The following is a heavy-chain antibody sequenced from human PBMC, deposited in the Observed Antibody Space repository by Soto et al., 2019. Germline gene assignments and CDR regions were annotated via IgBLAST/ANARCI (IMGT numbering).Heavy chain of an antibody. Sequence: QVQLVQSGAEVKKPGASVKVSCKASGYTFTGYYMHWVRQAPGQGLEWMGWINPNSGGTNYAQKFQGWVTMTRDTSISTAYMELSRLRSDDTAVYYCARVSNYYDSGSPKGQEDYYYGMDVWGQGTTVTVSS. CDR2: INPNSGGT. V-gene: IGHV1-2*04. CDR3: ARVSNYYDSGSPKGQEDYYYGMDV. CDR1: GYTFTGYY. D-gene: IGHD3-10*01. J-gene: IGHJ6*02.